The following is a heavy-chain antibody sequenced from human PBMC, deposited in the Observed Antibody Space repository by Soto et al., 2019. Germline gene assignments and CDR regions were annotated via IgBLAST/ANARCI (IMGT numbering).Heavy chain of an antibody. CDR3: VRAAAAQPNWFDP. CDR2: IYYSGST. D-gene: IGHD2-2*01. V-gene: IGHV4-31*03. Sequence: SETLSLTCTVSGGSITSGGGYYWTWIRQQPGKGLEWIGYIYYSGSTYYNPSLKSRVSISVDTSKNQFSLKLSSVTAADTAVYYCVRAAAAQPNWFDPWGQGTLVTVSS. CDR1: GGSITSGGGYY. J-gene: IGHJ5*02.